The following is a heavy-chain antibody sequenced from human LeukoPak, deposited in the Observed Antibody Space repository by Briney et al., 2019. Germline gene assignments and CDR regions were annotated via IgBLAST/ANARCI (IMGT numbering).Heavy chain of an antibody. Sequence: GGSLRLSCAASGFTFSDYYMGWIRQAPGKGLEWVSYISSSGNAIYYADSVKGRFTISRDNAKNSLYLQMNSLRAEDTAVYYCAREGDDSSGYGSCAFDIWGQGTMVTVSS. CDR2: ISSSGNAI. V-gene: IGHV3-11*04. CDR3: AREGDDSSGYGSCAFDI. CDR1: GFTFSDYY. D-gene: IGHD3-22*01. J-gene: IGHJ3*02.